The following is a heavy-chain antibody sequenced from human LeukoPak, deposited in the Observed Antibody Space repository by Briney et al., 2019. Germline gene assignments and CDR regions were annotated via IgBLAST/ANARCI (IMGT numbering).Heavy chain of an antibody. CDR3: ARDGPRVGLDCGGDCYHWYFDI. CDR2: IYYSGST. D-gene: IGHD2-21*02. J-gene: IGHJ2*01. Sequence: SETLSLTCTVSGGSIGYYYWSWIRQPPGKGLEWIGYIYYSGSTNYNPSLKSRVTISVDTSKNQFSLKLNSVTAADTAVYYCARDGPRVGLDCGGDCYHWYFDIWGRGTLVTVSS. CDR1: GGSIGYYY. V-gene: IGHV4-59*01.